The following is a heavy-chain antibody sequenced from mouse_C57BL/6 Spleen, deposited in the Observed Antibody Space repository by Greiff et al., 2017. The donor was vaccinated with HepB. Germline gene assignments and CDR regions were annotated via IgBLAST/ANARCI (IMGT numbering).Heavy chain of an antibody. J-gene: IGHJ3*01. CDR1: GYTFTDYY. V-gene: IGHV1-26*01. CDR3: ARGGDLYDGYHPAWFAY. D-gene: IGHD2-3*01. Sequence: EVQLQQSGPELVKPGASVKISCKASGYTFTDYYMNWVKQSHGKSLEWIGDINPNNGGTSYNQKFKGKATLTVDKSSSTAYMELRSLTSEDSAVYYCARGGDLYDGYHPAWFAYWGQGTLVTVSA. CDR2: INPNNGGT.